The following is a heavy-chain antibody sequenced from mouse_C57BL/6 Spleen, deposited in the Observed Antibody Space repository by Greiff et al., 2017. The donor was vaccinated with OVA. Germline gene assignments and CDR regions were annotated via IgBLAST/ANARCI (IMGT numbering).Heavy chain of an antibody. CDR2: ISSGGDYI. V-gene: IGHV5-9-1*02. CDR1: GFTFSSYA. D-gene: IGHD1-1*02. Sequence: DVQLVESGEGLVKPGGSLKLSCAASGFTFSSYAMSWVRQTPEKRLEWVAYISSGGDYIYYADTVKGRFTISRDNARNTLYLQMSSLKSEDTAMYYCTRVVNLHYAMDYWGQGTSVTVSS. J-gene: IGHJ4*01. CDR3: TRVVNLHYAMDY.